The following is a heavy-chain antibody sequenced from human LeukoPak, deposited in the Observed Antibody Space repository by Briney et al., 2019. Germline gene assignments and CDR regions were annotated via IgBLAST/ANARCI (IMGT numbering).Heavy chain of an antibody. CDR2: IYHSGST. Sequence: SETLSLTCTVSGYSISSGYYWGWIRQPPGKGLEWIGSIYHSGSTYYNPSLKSRVTISVDTSKNQFSLKLSSVTAADTAVYYCARKGSSGWYPNWFDPWGQGTLVTVSS. V-gene: IGHV4-38-2*02. CDR3: ARKGSSGWYPNWFDP. D-gene: IGHD6-19*01. CDR1: GYSISSGYY. J-gene: IGHJ5*02.